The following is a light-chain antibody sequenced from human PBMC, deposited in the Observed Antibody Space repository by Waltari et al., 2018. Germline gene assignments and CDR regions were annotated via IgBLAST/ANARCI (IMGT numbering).Light chain of an antibody. V-gene: IGKV1-39*01. CDR2: GAS. J-gene: IGKJ3*01. CDR1: QSINTS. Sequence: DIQMTQSPPSLSASVGDRVTITCRATQSINTSLNWYQHKAGKAPNLLTHGASTLERGVPSRFSGSGSGTDFTLTINSLRPEDFATYYCQQSYTAPFTFGPGTRVDLK. CDR3: QQSYTAPFT.